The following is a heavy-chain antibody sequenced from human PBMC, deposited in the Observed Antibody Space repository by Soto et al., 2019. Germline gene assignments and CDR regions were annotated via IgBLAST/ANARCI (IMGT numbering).Heavy chain of an antibody. J-gene: IGHJ5*02. V-gene: IGHV4-30-2*01. CDR2: IYHSGST. D-gene: IGHD1-20*01. CDR3: ARGGRGYKWNNWFDP. CDR1: GGSISSGGYS. Sequence: PSETLSLTCAVSGGSISSGGYSWSWIRQPPGKGLEWIGYIYHSGSTYYNPSLKSRVTISVDRSKNQFSLKLSSVTAADTAVYYCARGGRGYKWNNWFDPWGQGTLVTVSS.